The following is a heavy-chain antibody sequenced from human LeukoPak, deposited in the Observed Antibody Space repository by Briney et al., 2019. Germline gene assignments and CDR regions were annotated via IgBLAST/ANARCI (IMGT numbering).Heavy chain of an antibody. V-gene: IGHV4-59*01. CDR3: ARARGYSYGYPFDY. J-gene: IGHJ4*02. CDR2: IYYSGST. CDR1: GGSISSYY. D-gene: IGHD5-18*01. Sequence: PSETLSLTCTVSGGSISSYYWSWIRQPPGKGLEWIGYIYYSGSTNYNPSLKSLVTISVDTSKNQFSLKLSSVTAADTAVYYCARARGYSYGYPFDYWGQGTLVTVSS.